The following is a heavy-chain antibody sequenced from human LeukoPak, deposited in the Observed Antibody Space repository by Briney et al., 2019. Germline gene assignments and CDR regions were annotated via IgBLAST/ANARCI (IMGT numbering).Heavy chain of an antibody. D-gene: IGHD3-9*01. Sequence: KVSCKASGYTFTGYYMHWVRQAPGQGLEWMGWINPNSGGTNYAQKFQGRVTITADKSTSTAYMELSSLRSEDTALYYCAVEDYDILTGYYMGGYWGQGTLVTVSS. CDR2: INPNSGGT. J-gene: IGHJ4*02. CDR3: AVEDYDILTGYYMGGY. V-gene: IGHV1-2*02. CDR1: GYTFTGYY.